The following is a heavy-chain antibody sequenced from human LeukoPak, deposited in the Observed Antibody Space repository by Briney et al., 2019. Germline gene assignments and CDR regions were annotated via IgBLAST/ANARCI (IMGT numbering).Heavy chain of an antibody. V-gene: IGHV3-15*01. CDR2: IKSKTDGGTT. CDR3: TTIGYCSGGSCYSRKYFDY. CDR1: GFTFSDAW. Sequence: GGSLRLSCAASGFTFSDAWMSWVRQAPGKGLEWVGRIKSKTDGGTTDYAAPVKGRFTISRDDSKNTLYLRMNSLKTEDTAVYYCTTIGYCSGGSCYSRKYFDYWGQGTLVTVSS. J-gene: IGHJ4*02. D-gene: IGHD2-15*01.